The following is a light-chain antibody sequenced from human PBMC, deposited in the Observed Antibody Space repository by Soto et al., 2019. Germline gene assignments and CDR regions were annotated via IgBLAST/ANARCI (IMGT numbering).Light chain of an antibody. CDR2: EVS. V-gene: IGLV2-8*01. J-gene: IGLJ3*02. CDR3: TSYAGSDICV. Sequence: QSALTQPPSASGSPGQSVTISCTGTSSDVGTYKYVSWYQQYPGKAPKLMIYEVSKRPSGVPDRFSGSKSGNTASLTVSGLQAEDEADYYCTSYAGSDICVFGVGTKLTVL. CDR1: SSDVGTYKY.